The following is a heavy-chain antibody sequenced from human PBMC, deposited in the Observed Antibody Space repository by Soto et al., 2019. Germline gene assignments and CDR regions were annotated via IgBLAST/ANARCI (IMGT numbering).Heavy chain of an antibody. V-gene: IGHV1-3*04. CDR1: GYIFTDYP. CDR2: IHTANGTT. J-gene: IGHJ4*02. Sequence: QVQFLQSGTEVKKPGPSVKVSCKTSGYIFTDYPIHWVRQAPGRGLEWVGWIHTANGTTRYSPKLQGRISLRTDTSASTAYMEVTRLTFEDTALYYCASNAFDYWGQGTLVAVSP. D-gene: IGHD2-8*01. CDR3: ASNAFDY.